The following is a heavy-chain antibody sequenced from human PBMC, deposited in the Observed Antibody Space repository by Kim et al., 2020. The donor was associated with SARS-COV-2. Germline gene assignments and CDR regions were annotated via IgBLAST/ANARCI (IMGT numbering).Heavy chain of an antibody. Sequence: SETLSLTCTVSGGSISSGDYYWSWIRQPPGKGLEWIGYIYYSGSTYYNPSLKSRVTISVDTSKNQFSLKLSSVTAADTAVYYCARDGGEYYDSSGHYMAYWGQGTLVTVSS. V-gene: IGHV4-30-4*01. CDR2: IYYSGST. D-gene: IGHD3-22*01. CDR1: GGSISSGDYY. J-gene: IGHJ4*02. CDR3: ARDGGEYYDSSGHYMAY.